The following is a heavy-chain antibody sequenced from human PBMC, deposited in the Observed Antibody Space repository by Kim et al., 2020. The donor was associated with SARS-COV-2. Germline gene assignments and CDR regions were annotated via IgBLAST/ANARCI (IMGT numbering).Heavy chain of an antibody. J-gene: IGHJ6*02. D-gene: IGHD3-16*01. CDR2: IYYSGYT. V-gene: IGHV4-31*03. Sequence: SETLSLTCTVSGGSIISSNSYYNWIRQHPGKGLEWIGSIYYSGYTYYNPSLRSRVTISIDTSKNQFSLKLSSVTAADTAIYYCARDAGAPPGYGYYYYGMDVWGQGTTVTVSS. CDR3: ARDAGAPPGYGYYYYGMDV. CDR1: GGSIISSNSY.